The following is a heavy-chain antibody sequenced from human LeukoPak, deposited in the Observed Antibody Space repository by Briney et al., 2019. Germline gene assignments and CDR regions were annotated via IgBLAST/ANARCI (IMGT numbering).Heavy chain of an antibody. CDR2: ISAYNGNT. Sequence: ASVKVSCKASGYTFTSYGISWVRQAPGQGLEWMGWISAYNGNTNYAQKLQGRVTMTRDTSISTAYMELSRLRSDDTAVYYCAREDNLGSGSSPNDYWGQGTLVTVSS. V-gene: IGHV1-18*01. D-gene: IGHD6-19*01. J-gene: IGHJ4*02. CDR1: GYTFTSYG. CDR3: AREDNLGSGSSPNDY.